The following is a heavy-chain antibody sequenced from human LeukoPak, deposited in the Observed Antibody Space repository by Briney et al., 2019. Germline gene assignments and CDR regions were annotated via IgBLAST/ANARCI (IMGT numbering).Heavy chain of an antibody. CDR1: AFTLTSYA. Sequence: RSLRPSCEASAFTLTSYAMSCVRQAPGKGLEWVSGISGSGGSTYYADSVKGRFTISRDNSKNTLYLQMNSLRAEDTAVYYCAKDLKVRGVFEYWGQGTLVTVSS. J-gene: IGHJ4*02. CDR3: AKDLKVRGVFEY. V-gene: IGHV3-23*01. CDR2: ISGSGGST. D-gene: IGHD3-10*01.